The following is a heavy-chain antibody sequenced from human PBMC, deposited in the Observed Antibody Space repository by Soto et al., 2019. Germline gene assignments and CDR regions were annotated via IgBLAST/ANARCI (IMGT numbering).Heavy chain of an antibody. CDR1: GGSISSGGYY. D-gene: IGHD1-1*01. J-gene: IGHJ4*02. Sequence: SETLSLTCTVSGGSISSGGYYWSWIRQHPGKGLEWIGYIYYSGSTYYNPSLKSRVTISVDTSKNQFSLKLSSVTAADTAVYYCARVGTGMTTPFDDWGQATLVTVSS. V-gene: IGHV4-31*03. CDR3: ARVGTGMTTPFDD. CDR2: IYYSGST.